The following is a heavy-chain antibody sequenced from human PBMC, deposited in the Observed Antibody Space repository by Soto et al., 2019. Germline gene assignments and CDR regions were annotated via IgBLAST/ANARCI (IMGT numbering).Heavy chain of an antibody. CDR2: INPNSGGT. CDR1: GYTFTGYY. J-gene: IGHJ6*02. Sequence: ASVKVSCKASGYTFTGYYMHWVRQAPGQGLEWMGWINPNSGGTNYAQKFQGWVTMTRDTSISTAYMELSRLRSDDTAVYYCARDRRHYYDSSVSEVLLYSGIDIFAQRTTVPVS. V-gene: IGHV1-2*04. D-gene: IGHD3-22*01. CDR3: ARDRRHYYDSSVSEVLLYSGIDI.